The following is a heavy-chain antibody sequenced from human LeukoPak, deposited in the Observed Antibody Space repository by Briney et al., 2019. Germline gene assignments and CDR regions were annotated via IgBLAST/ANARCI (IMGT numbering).Heavy chain of an antibody. CDR1: GGSISSYY. Sequence: SETLSLTCTVSGGSISSYYWSWIRQPPGKGLELIGYIYYSGSTNYNPSLKSRVTISVDTSKNQFSLKLSSVTAADTAVYYCARGDIAVAYWFDPWGQGTLVTVSS. V-gene: IGHV4-59*01. D-gene: IGHD6-19*01. CDR2: IYYSGST. CDR3: ARGDIAVAYWFDP. J-gene: IGHJ5*02.